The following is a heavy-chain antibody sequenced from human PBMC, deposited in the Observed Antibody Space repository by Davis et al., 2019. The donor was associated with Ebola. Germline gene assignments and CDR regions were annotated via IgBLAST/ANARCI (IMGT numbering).Heavy chain of an antibody. CDR3: ATWSYYRYWYFDL. J-gene: IGHJ2*01. Sequence: AASVKVSCKASGYTFTSYGISWVRKAPGQGLEWMGWISAYNGNPNYAQKLQGRVTMTTDKSTSTAYMELSGLRSEDTAVYYCATWSYYRYWYFDLWGRGTLVTVSS. CDR2: ISAYNGNP. D-gene: IGHD1-26*01. CDR1: GYTFTSYG. V-gene: IGHV1-18*04.